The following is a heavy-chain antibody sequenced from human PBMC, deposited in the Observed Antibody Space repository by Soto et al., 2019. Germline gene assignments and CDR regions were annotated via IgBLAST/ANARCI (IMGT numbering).Heavy chain of an antibody. CDR2: IVVGSGNT. CDR3: AAGRVLRYFAPYYYYGMDV. V-gene: IGHV1-58*02. D-gene: IGHD3-9*01. CDR1: GFTFTSSA. J-gene: IGHJ6*02. Sequence: SVKVSCKASGFTFTSSAMQCVRQARGQRLEWIGWIVVGSGNTNYAQKFQERVTITRDMSTSTAYMELSSLRSEDTAVYYCAAGRVLRYFAPYYYYGMDVWGQGTTGTVSS.